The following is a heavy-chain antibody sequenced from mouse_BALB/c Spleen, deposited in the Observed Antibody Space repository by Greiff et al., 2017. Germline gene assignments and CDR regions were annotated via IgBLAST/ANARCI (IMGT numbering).Heavy chain of an antibody. CDR1: GFTFSNYW. V-gene: IGHV6-6*02. CDR3: TLYYYGSSYAMDY. Sequence: EVHLVESGGGLVQPGGSMKLSCVASGFTFSNYWMNWVRQSPEKGLEWVAEIRLKSNNYATHYAESVKGRFTISRDDSKSSVYLQMNNLRAEDTGIYYCTLYYYGSSYAMDYWGQGTSVTVSS. CDR2: IRLKSNNYAT. J-gene: IGHJ4*01. D-gene: IGHD1-1*01.